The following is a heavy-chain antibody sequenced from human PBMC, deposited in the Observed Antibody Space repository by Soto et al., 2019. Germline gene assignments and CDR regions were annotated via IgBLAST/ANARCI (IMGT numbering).Heavy chain of an antibody. Sequence: GGSLRLSCAASGFTFSSYSMNWVRQAPGKGLEWISYISSSSSTIYYADSVQGRFTISRDNARNSLYLQMNSLRDEDTAMYYWARDPPPGWHFDYGGQGALVTVSS. V-gene: IGHV3-48*02. CDR3: ARDPPPGWHFDY. J-gene: IGHJ4*02. CDR1: GFTFSSYS. CDR2: ISSSSSTI. D-gene: IGHD6-19*01.